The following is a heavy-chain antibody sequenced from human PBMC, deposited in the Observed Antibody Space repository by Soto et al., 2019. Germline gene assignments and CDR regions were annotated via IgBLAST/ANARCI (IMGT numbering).Heavy chain of an antibody. J-gene: IGHJ4*02. CDR1: GFTFSSYA. V-gene: IGHV3-23*01. Sequence: GGSLRLSCAASGFTFSSYAMSWVRQAPGKGLEWVSAISGSGGSTYYADSVKGRFTISRDNSKNTLYLQMNSLRAEDTAVYYCAKDRARDYYDSSGYQDYWGQGTLVTVSS. CDR3: AKDRARDYYDSSGYQDY. D-gene: IGHD3-22*01. CDR2: ISGSGGST.